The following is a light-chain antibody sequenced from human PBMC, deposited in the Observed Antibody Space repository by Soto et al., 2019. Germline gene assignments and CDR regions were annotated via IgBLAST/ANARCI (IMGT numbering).Light chain of an antibody. CDR2: RNN. CDR3: AAWDDSLSGHWV. Sequence: QSVLTQPPSASGTPGQRVTISCSGSSSNIGSNYVYWYQQLPGTAPKLLIYRNNQRPSGVPDRFSGSKSGTSASLAISGLRSEDEADYYCAAWDDSLSGHWVFGGGTKLT. J-gene: IGLJ3*02. CDR1: SSNIGSNY. V-gene: IGLV1-47*01.